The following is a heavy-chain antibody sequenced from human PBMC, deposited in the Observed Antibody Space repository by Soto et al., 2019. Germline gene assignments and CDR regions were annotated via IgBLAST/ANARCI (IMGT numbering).Heavy chain of an antibody. CDR3: ARQAYQSSAYDFDY. V-gene: IGHV3-74*03. CDR2: LSSDGSRT. CDR1: VFTFSNYW. D-gene: IGHD3-22*01. J-gene: IGHJ4*02. Sequence: PVGSLRLACAASVFTFSNYWMHCVRQSPGKGLVWVSRLSSDGSRTTYADSVKGRFTISRDNAKNTLYLQMNSLRAEDTAVYFCARQAYQSSAYDFDYLGQATLVTLSS.